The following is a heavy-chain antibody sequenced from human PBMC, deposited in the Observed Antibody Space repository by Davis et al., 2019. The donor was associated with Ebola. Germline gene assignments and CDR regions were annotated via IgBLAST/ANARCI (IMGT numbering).Heavy chain of an antibody. D-gene: IGHD3-22*01. CDR3: AKDRAMIVVTYFDY. V-gene: IGHV3-23*01. Sequence: GESLKISCAASGFTFSSYSMNWVRQAPGKGLEWVSAISGSGGSTYYADSVKGRFTISRDNSKNTLYLQMNSLRAEDTAVYYCAKDRAMIVVTYFDYWGQGTLVTVSS. CDR2: ISGSGGST. CDR1: GFTFSSYS. J-gene: IGHJ4*02.